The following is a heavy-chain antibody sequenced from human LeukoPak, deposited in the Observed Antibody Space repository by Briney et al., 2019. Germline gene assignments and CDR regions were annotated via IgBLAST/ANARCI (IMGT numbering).Heavy chain of an antibody. CDR3: AREPNDYGDYYYGMDV. J-gene: IGHJ6*02. CDR2: IYHSGST. CDR1: GGSISSGGYY. D-gene: IGHD4-17*01. Sequence: PSETLSLTCTVSGGSISSGGYYWSWIRQHPGKGLEWIGYIYHSGSTYYNPSLKSRVTISVDTSKNQFSLKLSSVTAADTAVYYCAREPNDYGDYYYGMDVWGQGTTVTVSS. V-gene: IGHV4-31*03.